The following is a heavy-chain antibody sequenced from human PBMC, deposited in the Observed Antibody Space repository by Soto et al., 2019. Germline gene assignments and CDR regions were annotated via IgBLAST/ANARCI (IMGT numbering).Heavy chain of an antibody. D-gene: IGHD6-13*01. J-gene: IGHJ6*02. CDR2: IKSKTDGGTT. Sequence: GGSLRLSCAASGFTFSNAWMSWVRQAPGKGLEWVGRIKSKTDGGTTDYAAPVKGRFTISRDDSKNTLYLQMNSLKTEDTAVYYCTTDLAAAGYYYYGMDVWGQGTTVTVSS. CDR3: TTDLAAAGYYYYGMDV. V-gene: IGHV3-15*01. CDR1: GFTFSNAW.